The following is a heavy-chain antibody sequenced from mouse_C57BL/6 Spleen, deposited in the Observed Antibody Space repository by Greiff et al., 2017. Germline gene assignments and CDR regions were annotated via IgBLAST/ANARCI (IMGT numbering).Heavy chain of an antibody. D-gene: IGHD2-3*01. V-gene: IGHV3-6*01. CDR1: GYSITRGYY. CDR2: ISYDGSN. CDR3: ARANDGYYDFDY. J-gene: IGHJ2*01. Sequence: DVKLQESGPGLVKPSQSLSITCSVTGYSITRGYYWNWIRQFPGTILGWMGNISYDGSNNYKPSLKNRISITRDTSKHQFFLKLNSVTTEDTATYYCARANDGYYDFDYWGQGTTLTVSS.